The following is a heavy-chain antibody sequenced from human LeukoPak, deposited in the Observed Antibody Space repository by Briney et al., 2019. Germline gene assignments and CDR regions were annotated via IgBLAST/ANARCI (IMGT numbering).Heavy chain of an antibody. CDR1: GFTFSSYV. Sequence: PGGSLRLSCAATGFTFSSYVISWVRQAPGKGLEWASALSGGGGATYYVDSVKGRFTISRDNSKNTLYLQMNSLRVEDTAVYYCAKGSGGARPYYFDYWGQGTLVTVSS. CDR2: LSGGGGAT. J-gene: IGHJ4*02. D-gene: IGHD6-6*01. CDR3: AKGSGGARPYYFDY. V-gene: IGHV3-23*01.